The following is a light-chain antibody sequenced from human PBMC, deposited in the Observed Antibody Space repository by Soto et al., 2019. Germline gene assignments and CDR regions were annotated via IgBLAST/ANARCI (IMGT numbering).Light chain of an antibody. CDR3: QQYSNWPQT. CDR2: DAS. CDR1: QSVSFN. V-gene: IGKV3-15*01. Sequence: EIVMTQSPATLSASPGESATLSCRASQSVSFNLAWYHQKPGQAPRLLIYDASTRASGITARFSGSGSGTEFTLTISRLQSEDFAVYYCQQYSNWPQTFGQGTRVEIK. J-gene: IGKJ1*01.